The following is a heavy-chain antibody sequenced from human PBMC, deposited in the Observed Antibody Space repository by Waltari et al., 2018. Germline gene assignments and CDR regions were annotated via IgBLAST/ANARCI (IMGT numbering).Heavy chain of an antibody. CDR3: AKAHFYDTSGYIEH. CDR2: INGEGDKT. J-gene: IGHJ5*02. CDR1: GFIFSSYA. V-gene: IGHV3-23*01. D-gene: IGHD3-22*01. Sequence: EVQVLESGGDLVQPGGSLRLTCAASGFIFSSYAINWVRQAPGKGVEWVSGINGEGDKTYYADSVKGRFTLSRDNSKNTLTLQMNNLRGEDTAIYYCAKAHFYDTSGYIEHWGQGTLVTVSS.